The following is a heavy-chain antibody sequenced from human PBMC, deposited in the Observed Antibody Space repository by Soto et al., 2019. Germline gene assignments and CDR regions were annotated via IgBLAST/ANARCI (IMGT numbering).Heavy chain of an antibody. V-gene: IGHV4-59*02. J-gene: IGHJ5*02. Sequence: SETLSLTCSFSGDSVTSHYLTWIRQSPEKGLEWIGYMHYTGFSHYNPSLKSRLTISVDRSKNQFTLQLTSVTVADTAVYYCARQNSYYDILTGYYKPNWFDPWGQGTLVTVS. CDR3: ARQNSYYDILTGYYKPNWFDP. CDR2: MHYTGFS. D-gene: IGHD3-9*01. CDR1: GDSVTSHY.